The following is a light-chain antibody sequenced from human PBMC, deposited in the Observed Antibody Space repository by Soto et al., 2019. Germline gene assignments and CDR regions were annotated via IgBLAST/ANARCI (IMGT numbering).Light chain of an antibody. CDR3: QQYGSSQFT. CDR1: QSVSSSY. V-gene: IGKV3-20*01. CDR2: GAS. Sequence: EILLTQSPGTLSLSPGERATLSCRASQSVSSSYLAWYQQKPGQAPRLLICGASSRATGIPDRFSGSGSGTDFTLTISRLEPEDFAVYYCQQYGSSQFTFGPGTKVDIK. J-gene: IGKJ3*01.